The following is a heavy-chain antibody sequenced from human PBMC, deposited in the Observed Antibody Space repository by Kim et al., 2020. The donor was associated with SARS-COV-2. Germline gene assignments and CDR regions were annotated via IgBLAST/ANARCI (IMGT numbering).Heavy chain of an antibody. CDR3: ARDPAYYYGSGSV. V-gene: IGHV4-31*02. J-gene: IGHJ4*02. Sequence: YNPSLKSRVTISVDTSKNQFSLKLSSVTAADTAVYYCARDPAYYYGSGSVWGQGTLVTVSS. D-gene: IGHD3-10*01.